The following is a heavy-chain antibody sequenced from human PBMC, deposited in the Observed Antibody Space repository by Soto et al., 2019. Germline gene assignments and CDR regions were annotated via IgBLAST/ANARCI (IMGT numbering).Heavy chain of an antibody. D-gene: IGHD2-2*03. J-gene: IGHJ4*02. Sequence: PGGSLRLSCAASGFTFSSYGMHWVRQAPGKGLEWVAVISYDGSNKYYADSVKGRFTISRDNSKNTLYLQMNSLRAEDTAVYYCAKDPMDSPDYYFDYWGQGTLVTAPQ. CDR1: GFTFSSYG. CDR2: ISYDGSNK. CDR3: AKDPMDSPDYYFDY. V-gene: IGHV3-30*18.